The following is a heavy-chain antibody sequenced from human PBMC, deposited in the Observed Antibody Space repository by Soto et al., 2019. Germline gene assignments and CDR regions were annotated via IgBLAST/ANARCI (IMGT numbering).Heavy chain of an antibody. CDR2: LSYSGNT. CDR1: GFSISTSGYY. CDR3: ARAHGDYADYYFDY. Sequence: SETLSLTCPVSGFSISTSGYYWGWIRQPPGKGLEWIGSLSYSGNTYYNPSLRSRVTISVDTSKNQFSLKLSSVTAADTAVYYCARAHGDYADYYFDYWGQGTLVTVSS. J-gene: IGHJ4*02. V-gene: IGHV4-39*07. D-gene: IGHD4-17*01.